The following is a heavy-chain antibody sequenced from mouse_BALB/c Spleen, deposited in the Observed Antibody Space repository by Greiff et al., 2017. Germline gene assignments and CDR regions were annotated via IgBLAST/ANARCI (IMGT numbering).Heavy chain of an antibody. CDR3: ARDGVTTAFFDY. J-gene: IGHJ2*01. D-gene: IGHD1-2*01. CDR2: INSNGGST. CDR1: GFTFSSYG. Sequence: EVQLVESGGGLVQPGGSLKLSCAASGFTFSSYGMSWVRQTPDKRLELVATINSNGGSTYYPDSVKGRFTISRDNAKNTLYLQMSSLKSEDTAMYYCARDGVTTAFFDYWGQGTTLTVSS. V-gene: IGHV5-6-3*01.